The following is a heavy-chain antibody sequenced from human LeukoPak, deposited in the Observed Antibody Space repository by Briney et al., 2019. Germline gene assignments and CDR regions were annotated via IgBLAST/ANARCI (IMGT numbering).Heavy chain of an antibody. D-gene: IGHD3-10*01. CDR2: IYTSGST. CDR3: ARDPRGDFSGAFDI. J-gene: IGHJ3*02. Sequence: SETLSLTCTVSGGSISSYYWSWIRQPAGKGLEWIGRIYTSGSTNYNPSLKSRVTMSVDTSKNQFTLKLSSVTAADTAVYYCARDPRGDFSGAFDIWGQGTMVAVSS. V-gene: IGHV4-4*07. CDR1: GGSISSYY.